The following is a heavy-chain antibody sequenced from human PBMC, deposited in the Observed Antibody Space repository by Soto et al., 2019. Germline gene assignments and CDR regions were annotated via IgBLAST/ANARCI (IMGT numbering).Heavy chain of an antibody. J-gene: IGHJ6*02. Sequence: QVQLVESGGGLVRPGGSLRLSCAASGFTFSDYYMTWIRQAPGKGLEWVSYITGSSDYTNYADSVKGRFTISRDNVKNSLYLPMNSLRAEDTAVYYCAREYDSVMDVWCQGTTVTFSS. V-gene: IGHV3-11*05. CDR2: ITGSSDYT. CDR1: GFTFSDYY. CDR3: AREYDSVMDV.